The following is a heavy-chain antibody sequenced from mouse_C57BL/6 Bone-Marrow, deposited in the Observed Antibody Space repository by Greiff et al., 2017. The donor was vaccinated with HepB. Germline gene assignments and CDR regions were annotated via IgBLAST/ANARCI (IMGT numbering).Heavy chain of an antibody. CDR2: ISSGGSYT. CDR3: ARHYYDPSY. D-gene: IGHD2-4*01. CDR1: GFTFSSYG. V-gene: IGHV5-6*01. Sequence: EVMLVESGGDLVKPGGSLKLSCAASGFTFSSYGMSWVRQTPDKRLEWVATISSGGSYTYYPDSVKGRFTISRDNAKNTLYLQMSSLKSEDTAMYYCARHYYDPSYWGQGTLVTVSA. J-gene: IGHJ3*01.